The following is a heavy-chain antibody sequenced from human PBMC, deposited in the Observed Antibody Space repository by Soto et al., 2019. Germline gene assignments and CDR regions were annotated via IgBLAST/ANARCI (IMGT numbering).Heavy chain of an antibody. CDR1: GGSISSGDYY. CDR2: IYYSGGT. V-gene: IGHV4-30-4*01. D-gene: IGHD2-15*01. J-gene: IGHJ5*02. Sequence: PSETLSLTCTVSGGSISSGDYYWSWIRQPPGKGLEWIGYIYYSGGTYYNPSLKSRVTISVDTSKNQFSLKLSSVTAADTAVYYCARLVQLLQGRWFDPWGQGTRVTVSS. CDR3: ARLVQLLQGRWFDP.